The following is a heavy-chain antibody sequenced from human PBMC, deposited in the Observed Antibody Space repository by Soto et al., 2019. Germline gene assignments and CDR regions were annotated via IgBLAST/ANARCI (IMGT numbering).Heavy chain of an antibody. V-gene: IGHV3-64*01. D-gene: IGHD6-6*01. CDR2: ISINGVGT. CDR3: ARRARPDFYYMDV. Sequence: EVQLAVSGGGLAQPGGSLRLSCAASGFTLSGYAMDWVRQAPGKGLEYVSGISINGVGTYYANSVQGRFTISRDNSKNTVYLQMGSLRPEDMAVYYCARRARPDFYYMDVWGKGTTVTVSS. J-gene: IGHJ6*03. CDR1: GFTLSGYA.